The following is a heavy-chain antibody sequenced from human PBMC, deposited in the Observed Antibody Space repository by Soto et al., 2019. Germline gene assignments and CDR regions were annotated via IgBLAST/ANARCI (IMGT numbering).Heavy chain of an antibody. Sequence: GESLKISCKGSGYSFTSYWIGRVRQMPGKGLEWMGIIYPGDSDTGYSPSFQGQVTISADKSISTAYLQWSSLKASDTAMYYWATQSHDYGDYGAFDIWRQGTMVPVSS. V-gene: IGHV5-51*01. D-gene: IGHD4-17*01. J-gene: IGHJ3*02. CDR2: IYPGDSDT. CDR3: ATQSHDYGDYGAFDI. CDR1: GYSFTSYW.